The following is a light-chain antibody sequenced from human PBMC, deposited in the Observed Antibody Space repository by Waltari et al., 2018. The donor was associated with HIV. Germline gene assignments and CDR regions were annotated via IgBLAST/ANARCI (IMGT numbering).Light chain of an antibody. V-gene: IGLV3-25*03. Sequence: SYELTQPPSVSVSPDQTATITCSGDALAKQHSYWYQQKAGQAPVLVIFAGTERPSGIPARFSGTRSETTVTLTITGVQAEDEADYYCESADSTGSYYVFGRGTRLTVL. J-gene: IGLJ2*01. CDR3: ESADSTGSYYV. CDR1: ALAKQH. CDR2: AGT.